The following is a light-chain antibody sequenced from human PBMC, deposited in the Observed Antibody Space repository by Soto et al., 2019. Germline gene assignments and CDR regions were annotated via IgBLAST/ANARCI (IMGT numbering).Light chain of an antibody. Sequence: QSVLTQPASVSGSPGQSITISCTGTSSDVGGYNYVSWYQQHPGKAPKLMIYDVSNRPSGVSNRFSGSKSGNRASLTISGLQAEDEADYYCSSYTSSSTRCVFGTGTKLTVL. CDR1: SSDVGGYNY. J-gene: IGLJ1*01. V-gene: IGLV2-14*01. CDR2: DVS. CDR3: SSYTSSSTRCV.